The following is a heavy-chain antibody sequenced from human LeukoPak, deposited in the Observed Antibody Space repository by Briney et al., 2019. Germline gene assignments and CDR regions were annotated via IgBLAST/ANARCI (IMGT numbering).Heavy chain of an antibody. CDR3: ARTTEDCSSTSCYQYWFDP. V-gene: IGHV4-59*01. J-gene: IGHJ5*02. CDR1: GGSISSYY. Sequence: SETLSLTCTVSGGSISSYYWSWIRQPPGKGLEWIGYIYYSGSTSYNPSLKSRVTMSVDTSKKQISLKVRSVTAADTAVYYCARTTEDCSSTSCYQYWFDPWGQGTLVTVSS. D-gene: IGHD2-2*01. CDR2: IYYSGST.